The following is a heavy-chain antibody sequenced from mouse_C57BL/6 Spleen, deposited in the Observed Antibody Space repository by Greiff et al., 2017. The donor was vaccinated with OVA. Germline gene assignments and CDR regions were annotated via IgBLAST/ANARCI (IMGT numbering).Heavy chain of an antibody. CDR3: AHYYEGAMDY. Sequence: VQLQQSVAELVRPGASVKLACTASGFDINNTRVHWVKQRPEQGLEWIGRIDPANGNTKYAPKFQGKATITADTSSNTAYLPLSRLTSEDTAIYYCAHYYEGAMDYWGQGTSVTVSS. J-gene: IGHJ4*01. D-gene: IGHD1-2*01. V-gene: IGHV14-3*01. CDR1: GFDINNTR. CDR2: IDPANGNT.